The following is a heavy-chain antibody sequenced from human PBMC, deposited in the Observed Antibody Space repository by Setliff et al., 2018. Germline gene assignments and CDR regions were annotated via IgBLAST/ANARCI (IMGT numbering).Heavy chain of an antibody. D-gene: IGHD7-27*01. V-gene: IGHV1-18*01. CDR1: GGPLNSYS. CDR2: ISAYNGNT. CDR3: ARVWGDAFEI. Sequence: ASVKVSCKASGGPLNSYSFSWVRQAPGQGLEWMGWISAYNGNTNYAQKFQGRVTMTTDTSTSTAYMELRSLRSDDTAVYYCARVWGDAFEIWGQGTMVTVSS. J-gene: IGHJ3*02.